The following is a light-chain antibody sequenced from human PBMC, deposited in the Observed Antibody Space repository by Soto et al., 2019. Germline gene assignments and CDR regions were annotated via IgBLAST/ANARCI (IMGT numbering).Light chain of an antibody. J-gene: IGKJ4*01. CDR3: QQYIFSPLT. V-gene: IGKV4-1*01. CDR1: QSLLYSSNNKNY. CDR2: WAS. Sequence: DIVMTQSPDSLTVSLGERATINCKSSQSLLYSSNNKNYLAWYQQKPGQPPKLVIYWASTRESGVPDRFSGSGSGTHFTLTISSLQAEDVAVYYCQQYIFSPLTFGGGTKVEIK.